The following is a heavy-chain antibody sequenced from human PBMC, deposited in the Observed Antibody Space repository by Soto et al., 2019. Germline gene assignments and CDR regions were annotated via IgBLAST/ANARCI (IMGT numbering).Heavy chain of an antibody. J-gene: IGHJ5*02. D-gene: IGHD6-13*01. CDR2: IHPGDSDT. CDR1: GYSFTNYW. V-gene: IGHV5-51*01. CDR3: ARHNRYSSTWFEGWFDP. Sequence: GESLKISCQGSGYSFTNYWVGWVRQIPRRGLEWMGIIHPGDSDTRYSPFFQGQVTISADKSISTAYLQWSSLKASDTAMYYCARHNRYSSTWFEGWFDPWGQGTLVTVSS.